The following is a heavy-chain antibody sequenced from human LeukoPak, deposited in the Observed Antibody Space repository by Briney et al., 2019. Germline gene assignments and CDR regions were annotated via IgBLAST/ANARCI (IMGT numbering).Heavy chain of an antibody. J-gene: IGHJ6*03. CDR2: ISAYNGNT. CDR3: AGWSGSGYLYYYYMDV. Sequence: ASVKVSCKASGYTFTSYGISWVRQAPGQGLEWMGWISAYNGNTNYAQKLQGRVTMTTDTSTSTAYMELRSLRSDDTAVYYCAGWSGSGYLYYYYMDVWSKGTTVTVSS. V-gene: IGHV1-18*01. D-gene: IGHD3-22*01. CDR1: GYTFTSYG.